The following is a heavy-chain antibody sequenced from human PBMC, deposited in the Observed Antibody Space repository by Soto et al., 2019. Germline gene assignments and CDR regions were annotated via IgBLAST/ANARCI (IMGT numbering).Heavy chain of an antibody. D-gene: IGHD3-10*01. V-gene: IGHV3-30*18. Sequence: PGGSLRLSCTVSGFTFSAFAMSWVRQAPGKGLEWVALISYDGTNEDYAESVRGRFTISRDNSKNTLYLDMNSLSAEDSAVYLCAKGVVREPAYFDYWGQGTLVTVSS. CDR3: AKGVVREPAYFDY. J-gene: IGHJ4*02. CDR2: ISYDGTNE. CDR1: GFTFSAFA.